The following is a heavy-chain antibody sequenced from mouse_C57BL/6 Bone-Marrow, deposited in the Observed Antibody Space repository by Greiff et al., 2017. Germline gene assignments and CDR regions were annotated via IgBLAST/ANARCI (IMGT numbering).Heavy chain of an antibody. J-gene: IGHJ1*03. CDR1: GYTFTDYY. D-gene: IGHD1-1*01. V-gene: IGHV1-77*01. CDR2: IGPGSGST. CDR3: SYYYGSSYWYFDV. Sequence: QVQLQQSGAELVKPGASVKISCKASGYTFTDYYINWVKQRPGQGLEWIGKIGPGSGSTYYNEKFKGKATLTADKSSSTAYMQLSSLTSEDSAVYFCSYYYGSSYWYFDVWGTGTTVTVSS.